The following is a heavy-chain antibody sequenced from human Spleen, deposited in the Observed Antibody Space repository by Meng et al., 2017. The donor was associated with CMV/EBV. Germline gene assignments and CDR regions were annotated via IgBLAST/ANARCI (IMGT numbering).Heavy chain of an antibody. Sequence: SETLSLTCTVSGFSITVGYYWGWIRQPPGKGLEWIGSIYHSGRTYHHSGDTFYHPSLKSRVTISLDTSKNQFSLRLSSVTAADTAVYYCARSSSWYWFDPWGQGTLVTVSS. CDR1: GFSITVGYY. CDR3: ARSSSWYWFDP. CDR2: IYHSGRT. D-gene: IGHD6-13*01. J-gene: IGHJ5*02. V-gene: IGHV4-38-2*02.